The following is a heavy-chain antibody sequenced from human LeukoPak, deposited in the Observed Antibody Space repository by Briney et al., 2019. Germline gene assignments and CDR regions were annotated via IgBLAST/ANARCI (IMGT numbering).Heavy chain of an antibody. D-gene: IGHD3-22*01. Sequence: ASVKVSCKASGYTFTGYYMHWVRQAPGQGLAWMGWINPNSGGTHYAQNLQGRVTMTRDTSISTAYIELSRLRSDDTAVYYCARVDYYDSSNFDYWAQGTLVSVSS. CDR2: INPNSGGT. CDR1: GYTFTGYY. J-gene: IGHJ4*02. V-gene: IGHV1-2*02. CDR3: ARVDYYDSSNFDY.